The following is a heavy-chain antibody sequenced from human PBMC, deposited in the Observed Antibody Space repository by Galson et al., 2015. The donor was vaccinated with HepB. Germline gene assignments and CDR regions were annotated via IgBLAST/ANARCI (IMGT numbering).Heavy chain of an antibody. CDR3: VKGTAAGNFDY. V-gene: IGHV3-64D*06. CDR2: ISSNGGST. Sequence: SLRLSCAASGFTFSSYAMHWVRQAPGKGLEYVSAISSNGGSTYCADSVKGRFTISRDNSKSTLYLQMSSLRAEDTAVYYCVKGTAAGNFDYWGQGTLVTVSS. D-gene: IGHD6-13*01. CDR1: GFTFSSYA. J-gene: IGHJ4*02.